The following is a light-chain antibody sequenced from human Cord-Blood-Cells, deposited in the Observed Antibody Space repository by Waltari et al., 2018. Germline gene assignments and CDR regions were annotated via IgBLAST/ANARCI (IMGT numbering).Light chain of an antibody. Sequence: DIQMTQSPSTLSESVGDRVTITCAASQSISSWLAWYQQKPGKAPKLLIYKASSLESGVPSRFSGSGSGTEFTLTISSLQPXDFATYYCQQYNSYSWTFGQGTKVEIK. CDR1: QSISSW. CDR2: KAS. V-gene: IGKV1-5*03. J-gene: IGKJ1*01. CDR3: QQYNSYSWT.